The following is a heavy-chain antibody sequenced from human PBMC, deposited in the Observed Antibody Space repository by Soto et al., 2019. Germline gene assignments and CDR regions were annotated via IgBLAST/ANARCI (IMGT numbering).Heavy chain of an antibody. J-gene: IGHJ6*02. V-gene: IGHV1-2*04. D-gene: IGHD2-8*01. Sequence: GASVKVSCKASGYSFTDYHIHWVRQAPGQGLEWLGRINPKSGGTSTAQKFQGWVTMTRDRSISTVYMELTRLRSDDTAVYFCARGHSTDCSNGVCSFFYNHEMDVWGQGTTVNVS. CDR3: ARGHSTDCSNGVCSFFYNHEMDV. CDR1: GYSFTDYH. CDR2: INPKSGGT.